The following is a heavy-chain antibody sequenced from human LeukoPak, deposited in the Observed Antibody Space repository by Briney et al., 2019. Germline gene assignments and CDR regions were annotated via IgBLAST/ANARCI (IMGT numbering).Heavy chain of an antibody. J-gene: IGHJ4*02. D-gene: IGHD1-26*01. V-gene: IGHV1-2*02. CDR2: INPNSGGT. CDR3: ARQDSKVGAYTGPYYIDY. Sequence: GASVKVSCKTSGYTFTGYYMHWVRQAPGQGLEWMGWINPNSGGTNYAQKFQGRVTMTRDTSISTAYMELSRLRSDDTAVYYCARQDSKVGAYTGPYYIDYWGPGTLVTVSS. CDR1: GYTFTGYY.